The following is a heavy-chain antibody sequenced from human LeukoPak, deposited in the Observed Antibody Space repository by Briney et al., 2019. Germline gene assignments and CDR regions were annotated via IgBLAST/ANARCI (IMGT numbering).Heavy chain of an antibody. Sequence: PGGSLRLSCAASGFTFSSYAMSWVRQAPGKGLEWVSAISGSGGSTYYADSVRGRFTISRDNSKNTLYLQMNSLRAEDTAVYYCAKSYSYGYACFDYWGQGTLVTVSS. CDR1: GFTFSSYA. J-gene: IGHJ4*02. CDR2: ISGSGGST. D-gene: IGHD5-18*01. CDR3: AKSYSYGYACFDY. V-gene: IGHV3-23*01.